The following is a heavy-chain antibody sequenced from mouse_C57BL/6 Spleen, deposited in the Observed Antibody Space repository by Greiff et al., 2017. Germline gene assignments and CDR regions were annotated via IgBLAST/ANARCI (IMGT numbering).Heavy chain of an antibody. J-gene: IGHJ3*01. V-gene: IGHV1-64*01. CDR3: ASAYYSNYWFAY. CDR1: GYTFTSYW. D-gene: IGHD2-5*01. Sequence: QVQLQQPGAELVKPGASVKLSCKASGYTFTSYWMHWVKQRPGQGLEWIGMIHPNSGSTNYNEKFTSKATLSVDKSSSTAYMQLSSLTSEDSAVYYCASAYYSNYWFAYWGQGTLVTVSA. CDR2: IHPNSGST.